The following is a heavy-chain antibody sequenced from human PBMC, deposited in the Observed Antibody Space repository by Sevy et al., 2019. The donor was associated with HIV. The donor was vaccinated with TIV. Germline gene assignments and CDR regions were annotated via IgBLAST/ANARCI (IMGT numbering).Heavy chain of an antibody. D-gene: IGHD3-22*01. CDR2: IYSDGRT. CDR1: GLSVSDNY. CDR3: ARDRYYDASGYYYYYYGMDV. V-gene: IGHV3-66*01. Sequence: GGSLRLSCAASGLSVSDNYMNWVRQAPGKGLELVSVIYSDGRTYYADSVKGRFTISRDNSKNTLYLHMNNMRPEDTAVYSCARDRYYDASGYYYYYYGMDVWGQGTTVTVSS. J-gene: IGHJ6*02.